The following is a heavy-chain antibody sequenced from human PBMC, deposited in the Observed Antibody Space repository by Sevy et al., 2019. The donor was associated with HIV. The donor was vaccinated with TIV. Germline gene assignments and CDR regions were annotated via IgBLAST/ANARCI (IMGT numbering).Heavy chain of an antibody. V-gene: IGHV3-15*01. Sequence: GGSLRLSCAVSGFTFSDAWMSWVRQAPGKGLEWVGLIKSKTDGGTTDYAAPVKGRFAISRDDSKNTLYLQMNSLKIEDTAVYYCTTDILFGRWEGQGGYSWGQGTLVTVSS. CDR2: IKSKTDGGTT. CDR1: GFTFSDAW. J-gene: IGHJ4*02. D-gene: IGHD1-26*01. CDR3: TTDILFGRWEGQGGYS.